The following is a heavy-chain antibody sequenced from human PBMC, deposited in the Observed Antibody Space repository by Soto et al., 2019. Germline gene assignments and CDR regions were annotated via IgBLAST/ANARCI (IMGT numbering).Heavy chain of an antibody. V-gene: IGHV4-61*01. D-gene: IGHD3-3*01. J-gene: IGHJ6*02. CDR3: ATQARFGWSASGNYYYGMDV. CDR1: GGSVSSGSYY. Sequence: QVQLQESGPGLVKPSETLSLTCTVSGGSVSSGSYYWSWIRQPPGKGLEWIGYIYYSGSTNYNPSLKSRVTISVDTSKNQSSLKLSSVTAADTAVYYCATQARFGWSASGNYYYGMDVWGQGTTVTVSS. CDR2: IYYSGST.